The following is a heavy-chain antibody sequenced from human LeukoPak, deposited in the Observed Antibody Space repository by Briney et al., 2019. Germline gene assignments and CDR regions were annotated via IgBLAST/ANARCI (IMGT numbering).Heavy chain of an antibody. CDR1: GYTFTSYA. CDR3: ARKPLLGYSYGKFDY. D-gene: IGHD5-18*01. V-gene: IGHV7-4-1*02. Sequence: ASVKVSCKASGYTFTSYAMNWVRQAPGQGLEWMGWINTNTGNPTYAQGFTGRFVFSLDTSASTAYLQISSLKAEDTAVYYCARKPLLGYSYGKFDYWGQGTLVTVSS. J-gene: IGHJ4*02. CDR2: INTNTGNP.